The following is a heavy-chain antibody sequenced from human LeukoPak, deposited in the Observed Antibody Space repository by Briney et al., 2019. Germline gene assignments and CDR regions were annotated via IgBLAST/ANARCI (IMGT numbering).Heavy chain of an antibody. V-gene: IGHV3-20*04. CDR2: INWNGGST. CDR1: GFTFDDYG. D-gene: IGHD6-13*01. Sequence: GGSLRLSCAASGFTFDDYGMSWVRQAPGKGLEWVSGINWNGGSTGYADSVKGRFTISRDNAKNSLYLQMNSLRAEDTALYYCARDGAAAAGKTYWFDPWGQGTLVTVSS. CDR3: ARDGAAAAGKTYWFDP. J-gene: IGHJ5*02.